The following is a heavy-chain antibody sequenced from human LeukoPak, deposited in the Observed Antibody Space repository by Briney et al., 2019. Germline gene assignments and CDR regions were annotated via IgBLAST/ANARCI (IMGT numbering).Heavy chain of an antibody. Sequence: GASVKVSCKASGYTFTDYFMHWVRQAPGQGLEWMGWINPNSGGTNYAQKFQGRVTMTRDTSISTAYMELSRLRSDDTAVYYCARVAGTEDAFDIWGQGTMVTVSS. CDR3: ARVAGTEDAFDI. D-gene: IGHD6-19*01. J-gene: IGHJ3*02. V-gene: IGHV1-2*02. CDR2: INPNSGGT. CDR1: GYTFTDYF.